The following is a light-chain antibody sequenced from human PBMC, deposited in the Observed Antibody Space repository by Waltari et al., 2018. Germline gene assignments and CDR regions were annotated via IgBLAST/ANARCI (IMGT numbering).Light chain of an antibody. CDR3: CSFTSSSTYV. CDR2: EVN. Sequence: QSALTQPAPVSASPGQSLTVSRSGSITDLGLFKVFSWFQQYPGKPPRLIIYEVNKRPPGISDRFSATKSGNVASLTISGLQADDEADYYCCSFTSSSTYVFGSGTTVTVL. CDR1: ITDLGLFKV. J-gene: IGLJ1*01. V-gene: IGLV2-23*02.